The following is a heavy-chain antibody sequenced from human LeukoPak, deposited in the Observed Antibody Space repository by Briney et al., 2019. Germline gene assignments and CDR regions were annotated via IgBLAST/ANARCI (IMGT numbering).Heavy chain of an antibody. CDR3: ARATDGYNAEGDY. D-gene: IGHD5-24*01. J-gene: IGHJ4*02. Sequence: GGPLRLSCAASGFTFSLYSMNWVRQAPGKGLEWVSSISSSSSYIYYADSVKGRFTISRDNAKNSLYLQMNSLRAEDTAVYYCARATDGYNAEGDYWGQGTLVTVSS. V-gene: IGHV3-21*01. CDR1: GFTFSLYS. CDR2: ISSSSSYI.